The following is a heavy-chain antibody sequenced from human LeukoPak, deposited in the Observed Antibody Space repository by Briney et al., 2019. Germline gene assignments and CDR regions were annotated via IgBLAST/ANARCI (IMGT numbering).Heavy chain of an antibody. J-gene: IGHJ4*02. CDR2: LSYDGRNK. CDR3: ARDGSD. CDR1: GFTFSSYG. Sequence: GGSLRLSCAASGFTFSSYGMHWVRQAPGKGLEWVAVLSYDGRNKYYADSVKGRFTISRDNSKNTLHLQMNSLRAEDTAVYYCARDGSDWGQGTLVTVSS. V-gene: IGHV3-30*03.